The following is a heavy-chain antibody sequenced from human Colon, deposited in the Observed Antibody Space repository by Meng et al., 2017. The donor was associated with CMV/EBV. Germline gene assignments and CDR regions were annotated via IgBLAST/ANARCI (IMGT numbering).Heavy chain of an antibody. CDR2: ITTANAYI. D-gene: IGHD2-15*01. CDR3: ARPLSPRSAYSALLAF. Sequence: GGSLRLSCAASGFTFSQYWMHWVRQAPGKGLEWVASITTANAYISYAESVKGRFTISRDDAKSSLFLQMDSLRVDDTAVYYCARPLSPRSAYSALLAFWGQGTLVTVSS. V-gene: IGHV3-21*06. J-gene: IGHJ4*02. CDR1: GFTFSQYW.